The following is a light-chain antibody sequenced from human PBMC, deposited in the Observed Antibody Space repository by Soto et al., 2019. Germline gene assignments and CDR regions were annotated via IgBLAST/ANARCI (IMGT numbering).Light chain of an antibody. V-gene: IGKV3-20*01. CDR2: GAS. Sequence: EIVLKQSPGTLSLSPGERATLSCRASQSVSSSYLSWYQQKPGQAPRLLIYGASSRATGIPDRFSGSGSGTDFTLPSSRLEPEDFAVYYCQQYGRSRTFGQGTKVEIK. CDR1: QSVSSSY. J-gene: IGKJ1*01. CDR3: QQYGRSRT.